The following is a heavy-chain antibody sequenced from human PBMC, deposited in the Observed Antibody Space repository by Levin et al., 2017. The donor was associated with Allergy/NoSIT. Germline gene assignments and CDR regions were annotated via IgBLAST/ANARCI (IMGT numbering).Heavy chain of an antibody. D-gene: IGHD6-19*01. V-gene: IGHV3-53*01. Sequence: QHGESLKISCAASGFTVSSNYMSWVRQAPGKGLEWVSVLYSGGSAYYGDSVKGRFTISRDNSMNTLHLQMDNLRAEDTAVYYCARGETKTMAGRFDYWGQGTLVTVSS. J-gene: IGHJ4*02. CDR2: LYSGGSA. CDR1: GFTVSSNY. CDR3: ARGETKTMAGRFDY.